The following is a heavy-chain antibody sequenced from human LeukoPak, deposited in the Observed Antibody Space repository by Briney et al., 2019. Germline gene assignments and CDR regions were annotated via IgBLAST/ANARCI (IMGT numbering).Heavy chain of an antibody. Sequence: PGGSLRLSCAASGFTFSSYSMNWVRQAPGKGLEWVSSISSSSSYIYYADSVKGRFTISRDNAKNSLYLQMNSLRAEDTAVYYCASSLYGDYYYYMDVWGKGTTVTVSS. CDR2: ISSSSSYI. D-gene: IGHD4-17*01. CDR3: ASSLYGDYYYYMDV. J-gene: IGHJ6*03. V-gene: IGHV3-21*01. CDR1: GFTFSSYS.